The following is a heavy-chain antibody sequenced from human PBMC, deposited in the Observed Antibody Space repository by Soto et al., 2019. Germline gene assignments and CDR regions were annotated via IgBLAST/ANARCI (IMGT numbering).Heavy chain of an antibody. Sequence: PSETLSLTCTVSGGSISSGDYDWSWIRQPPXKGLEWIGYIYYSGSTYYNPSLKSRVTISVDTSKNQFSLKLSSVTAADTAVYYCARDVLRYFDWLLAGYYYYRMDVWGQGTTVTVSS. CDR2: IYYSGST. CDR1: GGSISSGDYD. D-gene: IGHD3-9*01. CDR3: ARDVLRYFDWLLAGYYYYRMDV. V-gene: IGHV4-30-4*01. J-gene: IGHJ6*02.